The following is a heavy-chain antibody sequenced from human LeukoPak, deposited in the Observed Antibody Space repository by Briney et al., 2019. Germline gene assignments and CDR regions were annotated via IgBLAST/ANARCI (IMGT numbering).Heavy chain of an antibody. J-gene: IGHJ4*02. D-gene: IGHD3-3*01. V-gene: IGHV3-20*04. CDR1: GFIFEDYG. CDR2: INWNGGST. CDR3: ARWGSGYNLFDY. Sequence: GGSLRLSCAPSGFIFEDYGMYSVRQAPGKGLEWVSGINWNGGSTGYADSVKGRFTISRDNAKNSLYLQMNSLRAEDTALYYCARWGSGYNLFDYWGQGILVTVSS.